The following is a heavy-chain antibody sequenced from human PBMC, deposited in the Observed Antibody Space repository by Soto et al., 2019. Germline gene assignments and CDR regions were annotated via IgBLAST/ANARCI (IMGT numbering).Heavy chain of an antibody. D-gene: IGHD1-20*01. J-gene: IGHJ4*02. V-gene: IGHV1-69*13. CDR2: IIPIFGTA. CDR3: ARDLLTGTPVY. Sequence: GASVKVSCKASGYTFTTYYMQWVRQAPGQGLEWMGGIIPIFGTANYAQKFQGRVTITADESTSTAYMELSSLRSEDTAVYYCARDLLTGTPVYWGQGTLVTVSS. CDR1: GYTFTTYY.